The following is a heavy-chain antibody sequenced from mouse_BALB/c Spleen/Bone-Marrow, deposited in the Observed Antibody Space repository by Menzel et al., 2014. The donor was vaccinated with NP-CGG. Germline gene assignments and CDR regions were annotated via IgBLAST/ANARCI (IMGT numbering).Heavy chain of an antibody. Sequence: LVKTGASVKISCKASDYSFTDYYMYWVKQTHGRSLEWIGYISCYNGATSYNQKFKGKATFTVDTSSSTAYMQYSNLTSEDSAIYYCARSEGIYYYGSSYALDYWGQGSSVTVS. J-gene: IGHJ4*01. D-gene: IGHD1-1*01. CDR1: DYSFTDYY. CDR3: ARSEGIYYYGSSYALDY. V-gene: IGHV1S34*01. CDR2: ISCYNGAT.